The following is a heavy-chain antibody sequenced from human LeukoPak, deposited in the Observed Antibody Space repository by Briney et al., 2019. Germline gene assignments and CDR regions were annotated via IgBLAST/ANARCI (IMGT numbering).Heavy chain of an antibody. J-gene: IGHJ6*03. CDR1: GGTFSSYA. CDR2: IIPVFGTA. V-gene: IGHV1-69*13. Sequence: GASVKVSCKASGGTFSSYAISWVRQAPGKGLEWVGGIIPVFGTANYAQKFQGRVTITADESTSTAYMELSSLRSEDTAVYYCARDAGIAAAGTGHYYYMDVWGKGTTVTISS. CDR3: ARDAGIAAAGTGHYYYMDV. D-gene: IGHD6-13*01.